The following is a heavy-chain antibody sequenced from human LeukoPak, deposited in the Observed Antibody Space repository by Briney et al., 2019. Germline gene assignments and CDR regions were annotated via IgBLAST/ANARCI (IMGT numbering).Heavy chain of an antibody. Sequence: GGSLRLSCAASEFAFSSYAMSWVRQAPGKGLEWVSAISGSGGSTYYADSVKGRFTISRDNSKNTLYIQMNSLRAEDTAVYYCAKDSHFWSGYSLPFDYWGQGTLVTVSS. V-gene: IGHV3-23*01. CDR1: EFAFSSYA. J-gene: IGHJ4*02. D-gene: IGHD3-3*02. CDR3: AKDSHFWSGYSLPFDY. CDR2: ISGSGGST.